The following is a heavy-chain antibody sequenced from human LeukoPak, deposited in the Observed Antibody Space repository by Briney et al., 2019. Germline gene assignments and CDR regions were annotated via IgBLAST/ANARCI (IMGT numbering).Heavy chain of an antibody. CDR2: IIPILGIA. CDR1: GGTFSSYA. CDR3: ARSMYSYSFIDY. V-gene: IGHV1-69*04. D-gene: IGHD5-18*01. J-gene: IGHJ4*02. Sequence: EASVKVSCKASGGTFSSYAISWVRQAPGQGLEWMGRIIPILGIANYAQKFQGRVTITADKSTSTAYMELSSLRSEDTAVYYCARSMYSYSFIDYWGQGTLVTVSS.